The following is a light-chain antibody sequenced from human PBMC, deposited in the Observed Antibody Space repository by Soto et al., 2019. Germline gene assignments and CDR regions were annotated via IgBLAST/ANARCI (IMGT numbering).Light chain of an antibody. J-gene: IGLJ1*01. CDR2: QVK. V-gene: IGLV2-8*01. Sequence: QSVLTQPPSASGSPGQSVTICCPGTSRDIGVYDFVPSYQQHPGKAPKVIIYQVKKRPSGVPDRFSGSKSGNTASLTVSGLRPEDEADYFCSSFAGSYSPYVFGTGTKVTVL. CDR3: SSFAGSYSPYV. CDR1: SRDIGVYDF.